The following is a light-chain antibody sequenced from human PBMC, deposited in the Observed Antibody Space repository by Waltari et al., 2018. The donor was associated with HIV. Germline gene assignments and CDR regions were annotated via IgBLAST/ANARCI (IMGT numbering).Light chain of an antibody. CDR1: QSVSSNF. J-gene: IGKJ2*01. V-gene: IGKV3-20*01. CDR2: GAS. CDR3: QHYGRSPPMYT. Sequence: EIVLTQSPGTLSLSPGDRATLSCRASQSVSSNFLAWYQQRAGQAPRLLIYGASSRATGIPDRFSGSGSGTDFTLTISRLEPEDSAVYYCQHYGRSPPMYTFGQGTKLEIK.